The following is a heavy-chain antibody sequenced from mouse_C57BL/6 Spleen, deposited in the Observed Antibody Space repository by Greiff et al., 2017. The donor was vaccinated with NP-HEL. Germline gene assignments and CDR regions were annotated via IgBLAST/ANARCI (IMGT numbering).Heavy chain of an antibody. Sequence: QVQLQQPGAELVKPGASVKVPCKASGYTFTSYWMNWVKQRPGQGLEWIGRIHPSDSDTNYNQKFKGKATLTVDNSSSTAYMQHSSLTSEDSAVYYCEIMTSYYAMDYWGQGTSVTVSS. CDR3: EIMTSYYAMDY. V-gene: IGHV1-74*01. CDR2: IHPSDSDT. CDR1: GYTFTSYW. J-gene: IGHJ4*01.